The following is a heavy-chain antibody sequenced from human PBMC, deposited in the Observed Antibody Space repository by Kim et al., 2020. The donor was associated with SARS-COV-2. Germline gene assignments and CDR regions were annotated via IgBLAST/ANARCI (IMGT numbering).Heavy chain of an antibody. D-gene: IGHD3-10*01. Sequence: GESLKISCKGSGYSFTSYWISWVRQMPGKGLEWMGRIDPSDSYTNYSPSFQGHVTISADKSISTAYLQWSSLKASDTAMYYCARLRPTKNYYGSGTPSWFDPWGQGTLVTVSS. CDR3: ARLRPTKNYYGSGTPSWFDP. V-gene: IGHV5-10-1*01. CDR2: IDPSDSYT. CDR1: GYSFTSYW. J-gene: IGHJ5*02.